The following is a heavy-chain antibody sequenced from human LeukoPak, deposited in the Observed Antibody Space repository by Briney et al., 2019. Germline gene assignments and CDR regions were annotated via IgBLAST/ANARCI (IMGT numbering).Heavy chain of an antibody. CDR3: ARHYGRVDY. V-gene: IGHV4-59*01. CDR2: IYYSGST. Sequence: SETLSLTCTVSGGSTSSYYWSWIRQPPGKGLEWIGYIYYSGSTNYNPSLKSRVTISVDTSKNQFSLKLSSVTAADTAVYYCARHYGRVDYWGQGTLVTVSS. D-gene: IGHD4-17*01. J-gene: IGHJ4*02. CDR1: GGSTSSYY.